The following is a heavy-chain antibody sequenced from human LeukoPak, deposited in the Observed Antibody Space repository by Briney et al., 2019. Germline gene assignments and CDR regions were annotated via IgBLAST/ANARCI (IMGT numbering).Heavy chain of an antibody. J-gene: IGHJ4*02. CDR2: ISSSSRYI. CDR3: AREYYGDYAIDF. CDR1: GFTFSSYS. D-gene: IGHD4-17*01. Sequence: PGGSLRLSCAASGFTFSSYSMNWVRQAPGRGLEWVSSISSSSRYIYYADSVKGRFTMSRDSAKNSLYLQMNSLRAEDTGVYYCAREYYGDYAIDFWGQGTLVTVSS. V-gene: IGHV3-21*01.